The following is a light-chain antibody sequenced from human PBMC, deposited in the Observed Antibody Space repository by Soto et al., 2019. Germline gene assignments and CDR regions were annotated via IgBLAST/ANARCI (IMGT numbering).Light chain of an antibody. Sequence: EIVLTQSPGTLSLSPGERATLSCRASQSLSSNYLAWYQQKPGQAPRLLIYGASTRATGIPYRFSGSGSGTDFTLTISSLEPEDFAVYYCQQYGSSLFTFGPGTKVDIK. J-gene: IGKJ3*01. V-gene: IGKV3-20*01. CDR3: QQYGSSLFT. CDR1: QSLSSNY. CDR2: GAS.